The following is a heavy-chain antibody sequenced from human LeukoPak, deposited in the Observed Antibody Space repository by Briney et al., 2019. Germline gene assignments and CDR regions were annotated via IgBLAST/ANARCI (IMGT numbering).Heavy chain of an antibody. D-gene: IGHD1-26*01. CDR2: IYSGGST. Sequence: TGGSLRLSCAASGFTVSSNYMSWIRQAPGKGLEWVSVIYSGGSTYYADSVKGRFTISRDNSKNTLNLQMNSLRAEDTAVYYCARVAVGATGPSGDYWGQGTLVTVSS. CDR3: ARVAVGATGPSGDY. V-gene: IGHV3-66*01. J-gene: IGHJ4*02. CDR1: GFTVSSNY.